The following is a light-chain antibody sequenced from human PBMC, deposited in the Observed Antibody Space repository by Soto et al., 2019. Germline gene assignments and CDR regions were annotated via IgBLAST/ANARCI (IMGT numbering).Light chain of an antibody. CDR1: SSDVGGYNY. Sequence: QSALTQPASVSGSPGQSITISCTGTSSDVGGYNYVSWYQQHPGKAPKLMIYDVNNRPSGVSDRFSGSKSGNTASLTISGLQAEEEADYFCSSYTSSNTLYVLGAGTKVTVL. CDR2: DVN. J-gene: IGLJ1*01. CDR3: SSYTSSNTLYV. V-gene: IGLV2-14*01.